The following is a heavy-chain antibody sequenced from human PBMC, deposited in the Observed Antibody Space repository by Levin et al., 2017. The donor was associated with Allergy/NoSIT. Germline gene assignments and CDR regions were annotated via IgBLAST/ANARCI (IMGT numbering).Heavy chain of an antibody. CDR2: IIPILGIA. J-gene: IGHJ6*03. V-gene: IGHV1-69*04. CDR3: ARSFWPMVRGVMFEALAHYMDV. CDR1: GGTFSSYA. D-gene: IGHD3-10*01. Sequence: ASVKVSCKASGGTFSSYAISWVRQAPGQGLEWMGRIIPILGIANYAQKFQGRVTITADKSTSTAYMELSSLRSEDTAVYYCARSFWPMVRGVMFEALAHYMDVWGKGTTVTVSS.